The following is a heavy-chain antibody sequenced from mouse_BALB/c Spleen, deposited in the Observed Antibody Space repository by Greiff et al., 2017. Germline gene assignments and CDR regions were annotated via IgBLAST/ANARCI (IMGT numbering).Heavy chain of an antibody. CDR3: EGYDEGADY. J-gene: IGHJ2*01. Sequence: DVKLQESGAELVKPGASVKLSCTASGFNIKDTYMHWVKQRPEQGLEWIGRIDPANGNTKYDPKFQGKATITADTSSNTAYLQLSSLTSEDTAVYYCEGYDEGADYWGQGTTLTVSS. CDR1: GFNIKDTY. D-gene: IGHD2-14*01. V-gene: IGHV14-3*02. CDR2: IDPANGNT.